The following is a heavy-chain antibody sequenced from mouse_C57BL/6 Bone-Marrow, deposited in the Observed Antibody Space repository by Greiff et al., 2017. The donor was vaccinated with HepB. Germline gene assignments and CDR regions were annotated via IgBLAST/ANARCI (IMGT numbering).Heavy chain of an antibody. J-gene: IGHJ3*01. CDR1: GYTFTSYG. Sequence: QVQLQQSGAELARPGASVKLSWKASGYTFTSYGISWVKQRTGQGLEWIGEIYPRSGNTYYNEKFKGKATLTADKSSSTAYMELRSLTSEDSAVYFCARHPFAYWGQGTLVTVSA. CDR3: ARHPFAY. V-gene: IGHV1-81*01. CDR2: IYPRSGNT.